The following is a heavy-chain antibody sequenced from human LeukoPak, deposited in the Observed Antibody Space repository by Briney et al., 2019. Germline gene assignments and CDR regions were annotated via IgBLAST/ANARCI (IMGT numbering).Heavy chain of an antibody. D-gene: IGHD3-10*01. CDR2: ISGSGGST. V-gene: IGHV3-23*01. J-gene: IGHJ6*02. CDR1: GFTFSRCA. CDR3: ARAAHTTYVLGRYYYYAMDV. Sequence: GGSLRLSCAASGFTFSRCAMSWVRQAPGRGLEWVSAISGSGGSTYYADSVKGRFTISRDNSKNTLYLQMNSLRAEDTAVYYCARAAHTTYVLGRYYYYAMDVWGQGTTVTVSS.